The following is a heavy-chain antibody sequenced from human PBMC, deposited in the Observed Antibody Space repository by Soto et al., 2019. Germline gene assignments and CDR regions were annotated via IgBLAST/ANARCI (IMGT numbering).Heavy chain of an antibody. J-gene: IGHJ6*02. D-gene: IGHD3-3*01. Sequence: ASVKFSCTSSGYTFTGYYIHWVRQAPGQGLEWMGWINPNNGDTNYARKLQGRVTMTRDTSTSTAYMEMSSLTFDDTAVYYCARAPGRLRGLEWFPDDYCDVCGQGNTV. CDR2: INPNNGDT. CDR1: GYTFTGYY. V-gene: IGHV1-2*02. CDR3: ARAPGRLRGLEWFPDDYCDV.